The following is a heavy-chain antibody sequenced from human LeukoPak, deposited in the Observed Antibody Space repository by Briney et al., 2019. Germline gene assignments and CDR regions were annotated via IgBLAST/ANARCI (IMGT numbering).Heavy chain of an antibody. CDR3: ARERGYYGMDV. CDR2: IYYSGST. V-gene: IGHV4-30-4*01. Sequence: SQTLSLTCTDSGGSISSGDYYWSWIRQPPGKGLEWIGYIYYSGSTYYNPSLKSRVTISVDTSKNQFSLKLSSVTAADTAVYYCARERGYYGMDVWGQGTTVTVSS. CDR1: GGSISSGDYY. J-gene: IGHJ6*02.